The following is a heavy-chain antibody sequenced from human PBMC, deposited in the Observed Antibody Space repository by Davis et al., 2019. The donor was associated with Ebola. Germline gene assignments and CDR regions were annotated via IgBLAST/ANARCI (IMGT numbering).Heavy chain of an antibody. CDR1: GGSISNYY. D-gene: IGHD2-2*01. CDR3: ARASTPYYYGMDV. V-gene: IGHV4-4*07. J-gene: IGHJ6*02. Sequence: SETLSLTCTVSGGSISNYYWSWIRQPAGKGLEWIGRIYTSGNTNYNPSLKSRVTMSVDTSKSQFSLKLSSVTAADTAVYYCARASTPYYYGMDVWGQGTTVTVSS. CDR2: IYTSGNT.